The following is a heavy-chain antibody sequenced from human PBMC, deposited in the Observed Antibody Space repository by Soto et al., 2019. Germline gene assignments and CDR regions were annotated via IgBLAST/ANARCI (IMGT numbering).Heavy chain of an antibody. CDR1: GFTFDDYA. Sequence: GGSLRLSCSASGFTFDDYAMSWVRQAPGNGLEWIGSIRSKSYGGTTAYAASLKGRFTISRDDSKSIAYLQMNSLKIEDTAVYFCTRVGGSSGYHDAYWGQGALVTVSS. CDR3: TRVGGSSGYHDAY. J-gene: IGHJ4*02. CDR2: IRSKSYGGTT. V-gene: IGHV3-49*04. D-gene: IGHD3-22*01.